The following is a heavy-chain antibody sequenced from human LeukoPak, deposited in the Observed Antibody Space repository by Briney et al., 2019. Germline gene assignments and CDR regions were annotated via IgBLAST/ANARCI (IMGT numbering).Heavy chain of an antibody. V-gene: IGHV4-4*02. J-gene: IGHJ4*02. D-gene: IGHD1-26*01. Sequence: PSETLSLTCAVSGGSISSSNWWSWVRQPPGKGLEWIGEIYHSGSTNYNPSLKSRVTISVDKSKNQFSLKLSSVTAADTAVYYCARGFGAATGEGFDYWGQGILVTVSS. CDR1: GGSISSSNW. CDR3: ARGFGAATGEGFDY. CDR2: IYHSGST.